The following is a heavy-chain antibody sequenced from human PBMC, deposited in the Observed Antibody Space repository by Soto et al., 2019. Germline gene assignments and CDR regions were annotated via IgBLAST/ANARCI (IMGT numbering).Heavy chain of an antibody. D-gene: IGHD3-3*01. CDR1: GFTISSYG. Sequence: QVQLVESGGGVVQPGRSLRLSCAASGFTISSYGMHWVRQAPGKGLEWVAVISYDGSNKYYADSVKGRFTISRDNSKNTLYLQMNSLRAEDTAVYYCAKDIFTIFGVVINRDYWGQGTLVTVSS. CDR2: ISYDGSNK. J-gene: IGHJ4*02. CDR3: AKDIFTIFGVVINRDY. V-gene: IGHV3-30*18.